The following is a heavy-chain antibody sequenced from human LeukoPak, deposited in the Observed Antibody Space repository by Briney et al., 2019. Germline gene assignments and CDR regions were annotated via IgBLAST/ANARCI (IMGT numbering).Heavy chain of an antibody. Sequence: ASVKVSCKASGYTFTSYGISWVRQAPGQGLEWMGWISAYNGNTNYAQKLQGRVTMTTDTSTSTAYMELRSLRSDDTAVYYSARDPPPGGPMGYWGQGTLVTVYS. V-gene: IGHV1-18*01. CDR2: ISAYNGNT. J-gene: IGHJ4*02. CDR1: GYTFTSYG. CDR3: ARDPPPGGPMGY. D-gene: IGHD2-15*01.